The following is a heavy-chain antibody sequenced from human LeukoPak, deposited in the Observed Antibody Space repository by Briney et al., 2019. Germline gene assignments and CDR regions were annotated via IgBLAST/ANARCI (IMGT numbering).Heavy chain of an antibody. V-gene: IGHV1-18*01. CDR3: ARDRYCSSARCYAYYSDGMDV. D-gene: IGHD2-2*01. CDR1: GGTFSSYA. CDR2: IIAYNGNT. J-gene: IGHJ6*02. Sequence: ASVKVSCKASGGTFSSYAISWVRQAPGQGFEWMGWIIAYNGNTNYAQKFQGRVTMTTDTSTTTAYMELRSLRSDNTAVYYCARDRYCSSARCYAYYSDGMDVWGQGTTVTVSS.